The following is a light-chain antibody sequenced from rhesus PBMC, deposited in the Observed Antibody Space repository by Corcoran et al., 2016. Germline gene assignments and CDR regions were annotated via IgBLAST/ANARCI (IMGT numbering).Light chain of an antibody. CDR3: QHYYDYPLT. Sequence: DIQMTQSPSALSASVGDRVTISCRASQNIYRNLAWYQQKPGKAPKVLIYAASTLQSGTPSRFSGSGSGTDFTLTISSLQPEDSAVYYCQHYYDYPLTFGGGTKVELK. CDR2: AAS. V-gene: IGKV1S8*01. CDR1: QNIYRN. J-gene: IGKJ4*01.